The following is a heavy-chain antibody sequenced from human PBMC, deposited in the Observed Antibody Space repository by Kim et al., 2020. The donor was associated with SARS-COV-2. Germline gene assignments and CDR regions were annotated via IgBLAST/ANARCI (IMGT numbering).Heavy chain of an antibody. Sequence: GGSLRLSCAASGFTFSSYSMNWVRQAPGKGLEWVSSISSSSSYIYYADSVKGRFTISRDNAKNSLYLQMNSLRAEDTAVYYCARGGYDFWSGNSRAIDYWGQGTLVTVSS. CDR2: ISSSSSYI. CDR3: ARGGYDFWSGNSRAIDY. CDR1: GFTFSSYS. J-gene: IGHJ4*02. D-gene: IGHD3-3*01. V-gene: IGHV3-21*01.